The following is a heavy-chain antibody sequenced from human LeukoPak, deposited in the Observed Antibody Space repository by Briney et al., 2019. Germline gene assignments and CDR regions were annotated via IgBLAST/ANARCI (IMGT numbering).Heavy chain of an antibody. V-gene: IGHV1-18*01. Sequence: ASVKVSCKASGYTFTSYSINWVRQAPGQGLEWMGWISAYNGNTKYAQKVQGRVTMTTDTSTSTAYMELRSLRSDDTAVYYCARGLGSDGYYRYWGQGTLVTVSS. D-gene: IGHD3-3*01. CDR2: ISAYNGNT. CDR1: GYTFTSYS. CDR3: ARGLGSDGYYRY. J-gene: IGHJ4*02.